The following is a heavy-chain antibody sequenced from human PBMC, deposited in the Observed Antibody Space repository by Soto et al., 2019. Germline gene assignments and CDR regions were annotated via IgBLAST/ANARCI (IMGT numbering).Heavy chain of an antibody. J-gene: IGHJ4*02. V-gene: IGHV5-51*01. CDR1: GYIFTTYW. CDR2: IYPDDSDS. D-gene: IGHD4-17*01. CDR3: ARRRDYAIMEPAGFDY. Sequence: GESLKISCKGSGYIFTTYWIGWVRQMPGKALEWMGMIYPDDSDSRYGPSFQGQVTISVDKSRDTAYLQWRSLKASDTAMYYCARRRDYAIMEPAGFDYWGQGTQVTVSS.